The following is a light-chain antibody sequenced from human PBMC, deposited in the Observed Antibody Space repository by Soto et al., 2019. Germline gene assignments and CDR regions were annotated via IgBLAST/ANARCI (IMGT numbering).Light chain of an antibody. Sequence: IVMTQSPDSLAVSLGERATINFKSIQMVLYSSDNKNYLAWYQQKPGQPPKLLIYWASTRESGVPDRFSGSGSGTDFTLTISSLQAGDVAVYYCQQYYSTPRTFGQGTRLEIK. CDR1: QMVLYSSDNKNY. J-gene: IGKJ5*01. V-gene: IGKV4-1*01. CDR2: WAS. CDR3: QQYYSTPRT.